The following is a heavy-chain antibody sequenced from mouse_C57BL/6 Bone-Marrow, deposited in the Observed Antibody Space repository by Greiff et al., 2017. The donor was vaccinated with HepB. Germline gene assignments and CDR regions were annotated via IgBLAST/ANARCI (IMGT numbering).Heavy chain of an antibody. J-gene: IGHJ1*03. CDR2: IYPGDGDT. CDR3: ARPGLRPPYWYFDV. D-gene: IGHD2-4*01. V-gene: IGHV1-82*01. CDR1: GYAFSSSW. Sequence: QVQLQQPGPELVKPGASVKISCKASGYAFSSSWMNWVKQRPGKGLEWIGRIYPGDGDTNYNGKFKGKATLTADKSSSTAYMQLSSLTSEDSAVYFCARPGLRPPYWYFDVWGTGTTVTVSS.